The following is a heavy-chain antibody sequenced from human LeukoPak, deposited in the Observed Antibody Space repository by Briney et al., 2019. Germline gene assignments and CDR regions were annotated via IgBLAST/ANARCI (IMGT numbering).Heavy chain of an antibody. CDR2: IRYDGSNK. J-gene: IGHJ5*02. V-gene: IGHV3-30*02. Sequence: PGGSLRLSCAASGFTFSSYGMHWVRQAPGKGLEWVAFIRYDGSNKYYADSVKGRFTISRDNSKNTLYLQMNSLRAEDTAVYYCAKDRGGWENWFDPWGQGTLVTVSS. CDR1: GFTFSSYG. CDR3: AKDRGGWENWFDP. D-gene: IGHD5-24*01.